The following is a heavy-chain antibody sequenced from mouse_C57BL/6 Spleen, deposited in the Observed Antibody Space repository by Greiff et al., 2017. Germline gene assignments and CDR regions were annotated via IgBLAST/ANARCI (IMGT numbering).Heavy chain of an antibody. J-gene: IGHJ1*03. CDR1: GYTFTSYG. CDR2: IYPRSGNT. D-gene: IGHD1-1*02. V-gene: IGHV1-81*01. Sequence: VQLQQSGAELARPGASVKLSCKASGYTFTSYGISWVKQRTGQGLEWIGEIYPRSGNTYYNEKFKGKATLTADKSSSTAYMELRSLTSEDSSVYFCARRVDNWYFDVWGTGTTVTVSS. CDR3: ARRVDNWYFDV.